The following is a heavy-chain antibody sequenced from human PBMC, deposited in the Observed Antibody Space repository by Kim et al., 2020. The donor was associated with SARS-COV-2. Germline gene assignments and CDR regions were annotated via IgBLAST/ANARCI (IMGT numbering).Heavy chain of an antibody. V-gene: IGHV4-34*01. D-gene: IGHD6-13*01. CDR2: INHSGST. J-gene: IGHJ4*02. Sequence: SETLSLTCAVYGGSFSGYYWSWIRQPPGKGLEWIGEINHSGSTNYNPSLKSRVTISVDTSKNQFSLKLSSVTAADTAVYYCARKQLGNAGVAAAGTFDYWGQGTLVTVSS. CDR1: GGSFSGYY. CDR3: ARKQLGNAGVAAAGTFDY.